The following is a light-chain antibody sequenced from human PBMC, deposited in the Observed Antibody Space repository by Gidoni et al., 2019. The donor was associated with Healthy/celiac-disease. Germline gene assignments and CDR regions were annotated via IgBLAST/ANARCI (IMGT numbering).Light chain of an antibody. V-gene: IGKV1-8*01. CDR3: QQYYSYLWT. J-gene: IGKJ1*01. CDR2: AAS. Sequence: AIRMTQSPSSFSASTGDRVTITCRASQGISSYLDWYQQKPGKAPKLLIYAASTLQSGVPARFSGSGSGTDFTLTISCLQSEDFATYYCQQYYSYLWTFGQGTKVEIK. CDR1: QGISSY.